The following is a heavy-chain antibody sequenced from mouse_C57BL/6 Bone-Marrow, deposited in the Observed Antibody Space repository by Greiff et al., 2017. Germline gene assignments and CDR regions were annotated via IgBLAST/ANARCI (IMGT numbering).Heavy chain of an antibody. CDR3: ARCTTVDHFDY. Sequence: QVQLQQSGAELARPGASVKLSCKASGYTFTSYGISWVKQRTGQGLEWIGEIYPRSGNTYYNEKFKGKATLTADKSSSTAYMELLSLTSEDSAVYFCARCTTVDHFDYWGQGTTLTVSS. V-gene: IGHV1-81*01. J-gene: IGHJ2*01. CDR2: IYPRSGNT. CDR1: GYTFTSYG. D-gene: IGHD1-1*01.